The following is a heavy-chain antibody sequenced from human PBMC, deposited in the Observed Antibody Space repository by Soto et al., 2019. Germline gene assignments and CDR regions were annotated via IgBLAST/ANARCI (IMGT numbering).Heavy chain of an antibody. V-gene: IGHV1-69*02. CDR3: ARVSGYGDYFDY. D-gene: IGHD4-17*01. CDR2: IIPILGIA. J-gene: IGHJ4*02. Sequence: ASVKVSCKASGGTFGSYTISWVRQAPGQGLEWMGRIIPILGIANYAQKFQGRVTITADKSTSTAYMELSSLRSEDTAVYYCARVSGYGDYFDYWGQGTLVTVSS. CDR1: GGTFGSYT.